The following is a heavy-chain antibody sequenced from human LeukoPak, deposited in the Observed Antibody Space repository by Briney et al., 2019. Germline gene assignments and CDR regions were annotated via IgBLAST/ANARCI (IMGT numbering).Heavy chain of an antibody. V-gene: IGHV4-34*01. CDR3: ALIAVTGNFDY. D-gene: IGHD6-19*01. CDR1: GGSFSGYY. CDR2: INHSGST. J-gene: IGHJ4*02. Sequence: SETLSLTCAVYGGSFSGYYWSWIRQPPGKGLEWIGEINHSGSTNCNPSLKSRVTISVDTSKNQFSLKLSSVTAADTAVYYCALIAVTGNFDYWGQGTLVTVSS.